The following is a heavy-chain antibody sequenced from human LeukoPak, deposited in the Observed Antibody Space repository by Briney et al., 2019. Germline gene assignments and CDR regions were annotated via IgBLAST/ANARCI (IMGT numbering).Heavy chain of an antibody. CDR1: GFTFSSYA. Sequence: PGGSLRLSCAASGFTFSSYAMSWVRQAPGKGLEWVSAISGSGGSTYYADSVKGRFTISRDNSKNTLYLQMNSLRAEDTAVYYCAKSPPVHFLEWLSIIAYYFDYWGQGTLVTVSS. V-gene: IGHV3-23*01. J-gene: IGHJ4*02. D-gene: IGHD3-3*01. CDR2: ISGSGGST. CDR3: AKSPPVHFLEWLSIIAYYFDY.